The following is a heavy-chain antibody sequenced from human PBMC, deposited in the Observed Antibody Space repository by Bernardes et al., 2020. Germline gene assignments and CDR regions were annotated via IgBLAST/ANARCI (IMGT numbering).Heavy chain of an antibody. J-gene: IGHJ6*02. Sequence: GGSLRLSCAASGFTFSSYEMNWVRQAPGKGLEWVSYISSSGSTIYYADSVKGRFTISRDNAKNSLYLQMNSLRAEDTAVYYCARAGEGGSSWYYYYYGMDVWGQGTTVTVSS. CDR1: GFTFSSYE. D-gene: IGHD6-13*01. V-gene: IGHV3-48*03. CDR2: ISSSGSTI. CDR3: ARAGEGGSSWYYYYYGMDV.